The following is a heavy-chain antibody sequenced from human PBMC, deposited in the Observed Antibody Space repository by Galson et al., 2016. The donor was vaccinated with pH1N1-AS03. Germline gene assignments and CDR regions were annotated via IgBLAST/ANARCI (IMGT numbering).Heavy chain of an antibody. CDR2: IYWNDDI. J-gene: IGHJ5*02. CDR3: ARAYYGDFADWFDP. V-gene: IGHV2-5*01. D-gene: IGHD4-17*01. CDR1: GGSVSSYYW. Sequence: TLSLTCTVSGGSVSSYYWSWIRQAPGKALEWLAIIYWNDDIRYSPSLRNRLTITKDTSKSQVVLTMTNMDPVDTATYFCARAYYGDFADWFDPWGQGTLVTVSS.